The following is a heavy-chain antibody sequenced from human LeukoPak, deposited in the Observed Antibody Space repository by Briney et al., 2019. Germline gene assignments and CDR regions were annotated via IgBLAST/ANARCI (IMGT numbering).Heavy chain of an antibody. CDR1: GGSFSVYY. J-gene: IGHJ3*02. D-gene: IGHD1-1*01. CDR2: INHSVST. V-gene: IGHV4-34*01. CDR3: ARRGLEPVWAAFDI. Sequence: SETLSLTCAVYGGSFSVYYWSWIRQPPGKGLEWIGEINHSVSTNYNPSLKRRITISVDTSKNQFSLKLSSVTAADAAVYYCARRGLEPVWAAFDIWGQGTMVTVSS.